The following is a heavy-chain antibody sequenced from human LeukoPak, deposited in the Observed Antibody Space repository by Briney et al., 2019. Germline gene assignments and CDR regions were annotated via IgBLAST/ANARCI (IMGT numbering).Heavy chain of an antibody. Sequence: GESLKISCKGSGYSFTSYWIGWVRQMPGKGLEWKGLIYPGDSDTRYSPSFQGQVTISADKSISTAYLQWSSLKASDTAMYYCATTPDYYDGSGYLDYWGQGTLVTVSS. CDR3: ATTPDYYDGSGYLDY. CDR2: IYPGDSDT. J-gene: IGHJ4*02. CDR1: GYSFTSYW. V-gene: IGHV5-51*01. D-gene: IGHD3-22*01.